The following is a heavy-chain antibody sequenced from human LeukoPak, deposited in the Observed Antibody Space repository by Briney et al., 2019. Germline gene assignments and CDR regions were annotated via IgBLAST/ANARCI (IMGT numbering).Heavy chain of an antibody. CDR3: ASGPPNGS. J-gene: IGHJ5*02. Sequence: SETLSLTCTVSGGSISSGGYYWSWIRQPPGKGLEWIGEINHSGSTNYNPSLKGRVTISVDTSKNQFSLKLSSVTAADTAVYYCASGPPNGSWGQGTLVTVSS. V-gene: IGHV4-39*07. CDR1: GGSISSGGYY. D-gene: IGHD4-17*01. CDR2: INHSGST.